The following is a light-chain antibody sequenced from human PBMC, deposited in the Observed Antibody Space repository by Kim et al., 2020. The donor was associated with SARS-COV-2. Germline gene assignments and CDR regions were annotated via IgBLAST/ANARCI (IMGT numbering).Light chain of an antibody. Sequence: SYELTQPPSVSVSPGQTASITCSGEKLGNKFACWYQQKPGQSPVLVIYQASKRPSGIPERFSASNSGNTATLTITGTQAMDEADYYCQAWDSGTSVVFGG. CDR2: QAS. CDR1: KLGNKF. J-gene: IGLJ2*01. V-gene: IGLV3-1*01. CDR3: QAWDSGTSVV.